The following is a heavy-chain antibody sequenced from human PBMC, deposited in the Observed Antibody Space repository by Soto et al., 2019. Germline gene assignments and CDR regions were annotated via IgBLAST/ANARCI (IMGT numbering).Heavy chain of an antibody. J-gene: IGHJ4*02. CDR2: NNTYSGNT. V-gene: IGHV1-18*04. D-gene: IGHD3-16*01. CDR3: AFWAGPVHGFGGPFDS. Sequence: QVQLVQSGAEVKKPGASVKVSCKASGYTFTTYGINWVRQAPGQALEWVGWNNTYSGNTNYAHKLQGRITITTDTHTSTAYIELKSLRSADTAVYYCAFWAGPVHGFGGPFDSWGQGTLVTVSS. CDR1: GYTFTTYG.